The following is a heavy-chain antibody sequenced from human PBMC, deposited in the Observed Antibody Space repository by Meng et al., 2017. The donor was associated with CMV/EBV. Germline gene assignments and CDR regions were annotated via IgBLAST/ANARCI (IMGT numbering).Heavy chain of an antibody. CDR2: SYYSGST. CDR3: ARGADIVVVPAAIRPIGYYYGMDV. D-gene: IGHD2-2*02. Sequence: SETLSLTCTVSGGPISSYYWSWIRQPPGKGLEWIGYSYYSGSTNYNPSLKSRVTISVDTSKNQFSLKLGSVTAADTAVYYCARGADIVVVPAAIRPIGYYYGMDVWGQGTTVTVSS. V-gene: IGHV4-59*01. CDR1: GGPISSYY. J-gene: IGHJ6*02.